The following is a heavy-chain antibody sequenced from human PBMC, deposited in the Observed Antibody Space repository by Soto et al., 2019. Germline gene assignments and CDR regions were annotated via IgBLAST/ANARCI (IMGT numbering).Heavy chain of an antibody. Sequence: GGSLRLSCAASGFTFSDHYMDWVRQAPGKGLEWVGRTRNKANSYTTEYAASVKGRFTISRDDSKNSLYLQMNSLKTEDTAVYYCARGYCSNGVCYRYIALRGSGTLVTVSS. CDR2: TRNKANSYTT. J-gene: IGHJ2*01. CDR1: GFTFSDHY. V-gene: IGHV3-72*01. CDR3: ARGYCSNGVCYRYIAL. D-gene: IGHD2-8*01.